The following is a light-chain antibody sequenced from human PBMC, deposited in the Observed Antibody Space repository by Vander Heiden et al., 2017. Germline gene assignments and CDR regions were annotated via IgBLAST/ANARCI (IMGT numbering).Light chain of an antibody. J-gene: IGKJ1*01. V-gene: IGKV3-20*01. CDR1: QSLSSSY. Sequence: EIVLTQSPVTLSFSPGERAALSCRASQSLSSSYLAWYQQKPGQAPRLLIYGPSSRATGSPDRFSGSGSGTDFTLTISRLEPEDFAVYYCQQYATSPWTFGQGTRLEIK. CDR2: GPS. CDR3: QQYATSPWT.